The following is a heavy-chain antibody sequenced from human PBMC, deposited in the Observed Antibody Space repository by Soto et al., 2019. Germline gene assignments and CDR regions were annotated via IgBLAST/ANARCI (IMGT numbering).Heavy chain of an antibody. J-gene: IGHJ4*02. CDR2: ISYDGSNK. V-gene: IGHV3-30*03. D-gene: IGHD1-1*01. Sequence: GGSLRLSCAASGFTFSSYDMHWVRQAPGKGLEWVAVISYDGSNKYYADSVKGRFTISRDNSKNTLYLQMNSLRAEDTAVYYCVRDPYLPTAGRLASLHYWGPGTLVTVSS. CDR1: GFTFSSYD. CDR3: VRDPYLPTAGRLASLHY.